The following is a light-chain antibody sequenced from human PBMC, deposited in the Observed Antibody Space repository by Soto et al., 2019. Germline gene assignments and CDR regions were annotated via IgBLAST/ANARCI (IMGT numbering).Light chain of an antibody. CDR2: AAS. V-gene: IGKV1-39*01. Sequence: DTQMTQSPSTLSASVGDRVTITCRASQSIGSWLAWYQQKPGKAPKLLIYAASSLQSGVPSRFSGSGSGTDFTLTISSLQPEDFATYYCQQSYSTLITFGQGTRLEIK. CDR1: QSIGSW. J-gene: IGKJ5*01. CDR3: QQSYSTLIT.